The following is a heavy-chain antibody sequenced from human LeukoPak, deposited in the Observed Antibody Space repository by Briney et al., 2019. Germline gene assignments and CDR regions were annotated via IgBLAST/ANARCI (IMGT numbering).Heavy chain of an antibody. D-gene: IGHD3/OR15-3a*01. J-gene: IGHJ4*02. Sequence: SETLSLTCTVSGGSISSYYWSWIRQPPGKGLEWIGEINHSGSTNYNPSLKSRVTISVDTSKNQFSLKLSSVTAADTAVYYCASGWTQFDYWGQGTLVTVSS. CDR2: INHSGST. CDR1: GGSISSYY. CDR3: ASGWTQFDY. V-gene: IGHV4-34*01.